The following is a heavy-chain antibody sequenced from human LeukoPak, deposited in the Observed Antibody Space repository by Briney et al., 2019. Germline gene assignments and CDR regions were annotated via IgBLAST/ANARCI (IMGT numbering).Heavy chain of an antibody. CDR3: ARVRDGSGSYTPRSFYSYAMDV. J-gene: IGHJ6*02. D-gene: IGHD3-10*01. V-gene: IGHV1-46*01. CDR2: INPSGGST. Sequence: ASVKVSCKASGYTFTSYYIHWVRQAPGQGLEWMGIINPSGGSTSYAQKFQGRVTMTRDTSTSTVYMELSSLRSEDTALYYCARVRDGSGSYTPRSFYSYAMDVWGQGTTVTVSS. CDR1: GYTFTSYY.